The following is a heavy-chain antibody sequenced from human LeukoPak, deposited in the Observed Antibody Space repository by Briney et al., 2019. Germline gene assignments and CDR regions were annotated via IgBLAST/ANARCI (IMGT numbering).Heavy chain of an antibody. Sequence: PGGSLRLSCAASGFTFSSYSMNWVRQAPGKGLEWVSSISSSSSYIYYADSVKGRFTISRDNAKNSLYLQMNSLRAEDTAVYYCARGGYSSSWQNDYWGQGTLVTVSS. V-gene: IGHV3-21*01. CDR3: ARGGYSSSWQNDY. J-gene: IGHJ4*02. CDR2: ISSSSSYI. D-gene: IGHD6-13*01. CDR1: GFTFSSYS.